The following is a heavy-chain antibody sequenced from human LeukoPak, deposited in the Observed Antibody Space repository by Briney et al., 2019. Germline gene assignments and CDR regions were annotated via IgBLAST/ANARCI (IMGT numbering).Heavy chain of an antibody. J-gene: IGHJ4*02. V-gene: IGHV1-2*02. CDR2: INPNSGGT. CDR1: GYTFTGYY. D-gene: IGHD5-12*01. Sequence: ASVKVSCKASGYTFTGYYMHWVRQAPGQGLEWMGWINPNSGGTNYAQKFQGRVTMTRDTSISTAYMELRSLRSDDTAVYYCARDYSGYDGFDYWGQGTLVTVSS. CDR3: ARDYSGYDGFDY.